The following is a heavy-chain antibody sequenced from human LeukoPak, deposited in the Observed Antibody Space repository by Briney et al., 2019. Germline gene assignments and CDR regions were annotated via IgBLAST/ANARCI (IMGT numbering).Heavy chain of an antibody. CDR1: GGSISSSSYY. D-gene: IGHD3-22*01. CDR2: IYYSGST. CDR3: ARRRRSMKVVIPRIPDYYFDY. Sequence: SETLSLTCTVSGGSISSSSYYWGWIRQPPGKGLEWIGSIYYSGSTYYNPSLKSRVTISVDTSKNQFSLKLSSVTAADTAVYYCARRRRSMKVVIPRIPDYYFDYWGQGTLVTVSS. J-gene: IGHJ4*02. V-gene: IGHV4-39*07.